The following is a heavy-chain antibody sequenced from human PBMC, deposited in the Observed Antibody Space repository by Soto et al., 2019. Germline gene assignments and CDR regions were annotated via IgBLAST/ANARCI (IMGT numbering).Heavy chain of an antibody. CDR2: INHSGST. Sequence: PSETLSLTCTVSGGSISSAAYYSSWIRQHPGKGLEWIGEINHSGSTNYNPSLKSRVTISVDTSKNQFSLKLSSVTAADTAVYYCARGVTIFGVVSSQLAPWGQGTLVTVSS. V-gene: IGHV4-34*01. J-gene: IGHJ5*02. D-gene: IGHD3-3*01. CDR1: GGSISSAAYY. CDR3: ARGVTIFGVVSSQLAP.